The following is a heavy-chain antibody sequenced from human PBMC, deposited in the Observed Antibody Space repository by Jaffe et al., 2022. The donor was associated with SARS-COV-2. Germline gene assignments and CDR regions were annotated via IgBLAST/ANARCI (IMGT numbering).Heavy chain of an antibody. CDR2: IYYSGST. J-gene: IGHJ5*02. CDR3: ARTVLEWLMGNWFDP. Sequence: QLQLQESGPGLVKPSETLSLTCTVSGGSISSSSYYWGWIRQPPGKGLEWIGSIYYSGSTYYNPSLKSRVTISVDTSKNQFSLKLSSVTAADTAVYYCARTVLEWLMGNWFDPWGQGTLVTVSS. V-gene: IGHV4-39*01. D-gene: IGHD3-3*01. CDR1: GGSISSSSYY.